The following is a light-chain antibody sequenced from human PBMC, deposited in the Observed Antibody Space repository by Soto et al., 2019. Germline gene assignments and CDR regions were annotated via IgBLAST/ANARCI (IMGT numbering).Light chain of an antibody. CDR3: QSYDSSLSAYV. J-gene: IGLJ1*01. Sequence: QSVLTQPPSVSRAPGHRVTISCTGSSSNVGAGYDVHWYQQLPGTAPKLLIYGNNNRPSGVPDRFSGSKSDTSASLAITELQAEDEGDYYCQSYDSSLSAYVFGPGTKVTVL. V-gene: IGLV1-40*01. CDR2: GNN. CDR1: SSNVGAGYD.